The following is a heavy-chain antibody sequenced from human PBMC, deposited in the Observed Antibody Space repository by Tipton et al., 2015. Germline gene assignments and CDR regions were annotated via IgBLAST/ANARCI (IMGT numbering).Heavy chain of an antibody. J-gene: IGHJ4*02. V-gene: IGHV4-39*02. CDR2: IYYSGYM. CDR3: ASLLLYGDYVHGLGY. Sequence: TLSLTCTVSGVSISGTSYYWGWIRQPPGKGLEWIGSIYYSGYMYYNPSLKSRVAMSVDTSNNHFSLRLTSLTASDTAVYYCASLLLYGDYVHGLGYWGRGTLVTVSS. CDR1: GVSISGTSYY. D-gene: IGHD4-17*01.